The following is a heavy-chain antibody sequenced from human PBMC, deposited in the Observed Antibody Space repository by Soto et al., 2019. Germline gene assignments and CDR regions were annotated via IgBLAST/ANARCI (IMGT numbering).Heavy chain of an antibody. CDR3: ARDPTEYADHSYGMDI. Sequence: SETLSLTCTVSGGSISNYYWSWIRQTPGKGLEWIGYIYYRGSTNYNPSLKSRVTISVDTSRNQFSLRLSSVTAADTAVYYCARDPTEYADHSYGMDIWGQGTTVTVSS. CDR1: GGSISNYY. CDR2: IYYRGST. V-gene: IGHV4-59*01. J-gene: IGHJ6*02. D-gene: IGHD1-1*01.